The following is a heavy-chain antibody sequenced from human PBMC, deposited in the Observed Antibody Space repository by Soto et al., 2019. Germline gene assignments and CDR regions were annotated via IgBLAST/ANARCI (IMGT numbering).Heavy chain of an antibody. J-gene: IGHJ4*02. CDR2: IWYDGSNK. V-gene: IGHV3-33*01. D-gene: IGHD4-17*01. CDR1: GFTFSSYG. CDR3: ARNFEGVDYGKPIDY. Sequence: QVQLVESGGGVVQPGRSLRLSCAASGFTFSSYGMHWVRQAPGKGLEWVAVIWYDGSNKYYADSVKGRFTISRDNSKNTLYLQMNSLRAEDTAVYYCARNFEGVDYGKPIDYWGQGTLVTVSS.